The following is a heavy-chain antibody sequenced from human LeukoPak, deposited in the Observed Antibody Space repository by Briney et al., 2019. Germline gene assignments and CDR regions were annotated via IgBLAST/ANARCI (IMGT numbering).Heavy chain of an antibody. CDR3: AKDRRLPWDYFDS. Sequence: GGSLRLSCEVSGFTFSSYAMSWVRQAPGKGLEWVSAISGSGGSTHYADSVKGRFTISRDNSKNTLYLQMNSLRPEDTAIYYCAKDRRLPWDYFDSWGQGTLVTVSS. CDR2: ISGSGGST. D-gene: IGHD5-12*01. V-gene: IGHV3-23*01. J-gene: IGHJ4*02. CDR1: GFTFSSYA.